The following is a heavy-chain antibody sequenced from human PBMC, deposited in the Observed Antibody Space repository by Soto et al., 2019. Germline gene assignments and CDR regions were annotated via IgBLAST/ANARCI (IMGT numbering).Heavy chain of an antibody. CDR1: GGTFSSYT. Sequence: QVQLVQSGAEVKKPGSSVKVSCKASGGTFSSYTISWVRQAPGQGLEWMGRIIPILGIANYAQKFQGRVTMTANKSTSTAYMELSRLRSEDTAVYYCARTPYYYDSSGYYGDYYYYYGMDVWGQGTTVTVSS. CDR2: IIPILGIA. J-gene: IGHJ6*02. V-gene: IGHV1-69*02. D-gene: IGHD3-22*01. CDR3: ARTPYYYDSSGYYGDYYYYYGMDV.